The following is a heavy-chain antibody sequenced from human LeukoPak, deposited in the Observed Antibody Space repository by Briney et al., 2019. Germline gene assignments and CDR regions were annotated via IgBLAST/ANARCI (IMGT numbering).Heavy chain of an antibody. V-gene: IGHV3-21*01. D-gene: IGHD2-21*02. CDR3: VRGLCGGDCYSD. J-gene: IGHJ4*02. Sequence: GGSLRLSCAASGFTFSSYFMNWVRQAPGKGLEWVSSISSTSSYIYYADSVKGRFTISRDNAKNSLYLQMNSLRAEDTAAYYCVRGLCGGDCYSDWGQGTLVTVSS. CDR1: GFTFSSYF. CDR2: ISSTSSYI.